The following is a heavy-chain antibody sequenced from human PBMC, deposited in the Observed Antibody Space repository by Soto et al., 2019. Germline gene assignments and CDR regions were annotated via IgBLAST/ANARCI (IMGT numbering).Heavy chain of an antibody. V-gene: IGHV1-69*13. Sequence: ASVKVSCKASGGTFSTYSISWVRQAPGQGLGWMGGIIPMLGKTNYAQKFQGRVTITADESTSTAYMDLSSLRSDDTAVYYCAKDILEWLFGSGDYYYYGMDVWGQGTTVTVSS. CDR2: IIPMLGKT. CDR3: AKDILEWLFGSGDYYYYGMDV. J-gene: IGHJ6*02. D-gene: IGHD3-3*01. CDR1: GGTFSTYS.